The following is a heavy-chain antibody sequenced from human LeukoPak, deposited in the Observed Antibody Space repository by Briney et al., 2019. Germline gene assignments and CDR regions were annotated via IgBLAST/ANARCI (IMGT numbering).Heavy chain of an antibody. Sequence: AETLSLTCTVSGGSLSSYYWSWIRQPAGKGLEGIGRIYTSGSTNYNPSLKSRVTMSVDTSKNQFSLKLSSVTAADTAVYYCARDGSGSYRNWFDPWGQGTLVTVSS. CDR3: ARDGSGSYRNWFDP. J-gene: IGHJ5*02. CDR1: GGSLSSYY. D-gene: IGHD1-26*01. CDR2: IYTSGST. V-gene: IGHV4-4*07.